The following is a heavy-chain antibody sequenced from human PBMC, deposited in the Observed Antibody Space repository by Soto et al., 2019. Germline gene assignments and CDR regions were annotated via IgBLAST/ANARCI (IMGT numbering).Heavy chain of an antibody. D-gene: IGHD3-3*01. CDR3: VIVGRTS. CDR2: SKNKANGYTM. CDR1: GLTFSDYY. V-gene: IGHV3-72*01. Sequence: EVQVVESGGGLVQPGGSLRLSCAVSGLTFSDYYFDWVRQSPGKGLEWVGRSKNKANGYTMEYAASVKGRFTISSDDSKTSVFLQMTSLRPEDTAVYYCVIVGRTSWGHETTVTVSS. J-gene: IGHJ3*01.